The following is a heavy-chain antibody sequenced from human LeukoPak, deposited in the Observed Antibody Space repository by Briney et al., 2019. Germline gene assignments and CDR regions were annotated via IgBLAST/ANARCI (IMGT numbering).Heavy chain of an antibody. Sequence: GESLKISCKGSGYSFTNYWIAWVRQMPGKGLEWMGIIYPGDSDPRYSPSFQGQVTISADKSISTAFLQWSSLTASDAAMYYCARHDNDAVDIWGQGTMVTVSS. V-gene: IGHV5-51*01. CDR3: ARHDNDAVDI. CDR2: IYPGDSDP. J-gene: IGHJ3*02. CDR1: GYSFTNYW.